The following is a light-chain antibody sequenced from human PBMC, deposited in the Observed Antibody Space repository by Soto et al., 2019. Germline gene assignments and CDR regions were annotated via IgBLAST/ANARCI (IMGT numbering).Light chain of an antibody. CDR3: LQHDSFPYT. CDR1: QDINKY. V-gene: IGKV1-33*01. CDR2: DAS. Sequence: DIQMTQSPSSLSASVGDRVTITCQASQDINKYLNWYQQKPGKAPKLLIYDASNLETGVPSRFSGSGSGTEFTLTIGSLQPEDSATYYCLQHDSFPYTFGQGTRLEI. J-gene: IGKJ2*01.